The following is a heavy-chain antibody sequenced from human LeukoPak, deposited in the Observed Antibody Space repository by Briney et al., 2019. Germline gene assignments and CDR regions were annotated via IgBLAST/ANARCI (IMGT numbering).Heavy chain of an antibody. Sequence: VASVTVSCKASGYTFTSYYMHWVRQAPGQGLEWMGIINPSGGSTSYAQKFQGRVTMTRDTSTSTVYMELSSLRSEDTAVYYCATDYCSGGSCYSNGGFDYWGQGTLVTVSS. CDR3: ATDYCSGGSCYSNGGFDY. J-gene: IGHJ4*02. CDR1: GYTFTSYY. V-gene: IGHV1-46*01. D-gene: IGHD2-15*01. CDR2: INPSGGST.